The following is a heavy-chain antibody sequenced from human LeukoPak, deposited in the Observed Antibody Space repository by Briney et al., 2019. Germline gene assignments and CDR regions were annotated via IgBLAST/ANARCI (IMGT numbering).Heavy chain of an antibody. CDR2: IIYSGST. J-gene: IGHJ4*02. CDR1: GGSISSSSYY. D-gene: IGHD3-3*01. CDR3: VSGKYYDFWSGHYLQHIDY. Sequence: SETLSLACTVSGGSISSSSYYWGWIRQPPGKGLEWIGSIIYSGSTYYNPSLKSRVTISVDTSKNQFSLKLNSVTAADTAVYYCVSGKYYDFWSGHYLQHIDYWGQGTLVTVSS. V-gene: IGHV4-39*07.